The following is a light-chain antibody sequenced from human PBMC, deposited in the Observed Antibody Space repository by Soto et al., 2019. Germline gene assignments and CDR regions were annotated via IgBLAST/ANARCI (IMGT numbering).Light chain of an antibody. V-gene: IGKV1-27*01. CDR3: QKYDTAPHT. CDR1: QGIIDY. Sequence: DIQMTQSPSSLSASVGDRVTITCRASQGIIDYLAWYQQKPGKPPTLLIYAASTLQSGVPPRFSGSGSGTDFTLTISSLQTEDVATYYCQKYDTAPHTFGQGTRVEI. CDR2: AAS. J-gene: IGKJ1*01.